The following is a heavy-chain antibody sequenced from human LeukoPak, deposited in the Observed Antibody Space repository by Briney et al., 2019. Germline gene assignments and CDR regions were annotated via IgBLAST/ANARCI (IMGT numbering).Heavy chain of an antibody. Sequence: AESLKISCKGSGYSFTSYWIGWVRQIPGKGLEWLGIIYPGDSDTRYSPSFQGQVTISADKSISTAYLQWSSLKASDTAMYYCARLESSSWHTIDYWGQGTLVTVSS. CDR2: IYPGDSDT. D-gene: IGHD6-13*01. J-gene: IGHJ4*02. CDR1: GYSFTSYW. V-gene: IGHV5-51*01. CDR3: ARLESSSWHTIDY.